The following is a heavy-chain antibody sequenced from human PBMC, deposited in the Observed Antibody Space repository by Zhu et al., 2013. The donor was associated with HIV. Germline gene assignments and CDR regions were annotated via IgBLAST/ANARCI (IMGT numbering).Heavy chain of an antibody. D-gene: IGHD3-3*01. V-gene: IGHV1-69*08. CDR3: ARDLGKYYDFWNGGMES. CDR2: IIPILGIA. Sequence: QVQLVQSGAEVKKPGSSVKVSCKASGGTFSSYTISWVRQAPGQGLEWMGRIIPILGIANYAQKFQGRVTITADKSTSTAYMELSSLRSEDTAVYYCARDLGKYYDFWNGGMESGARDHGHRLL. J-gene: IGHJ6*02. CDR1: GGTFSSYT.